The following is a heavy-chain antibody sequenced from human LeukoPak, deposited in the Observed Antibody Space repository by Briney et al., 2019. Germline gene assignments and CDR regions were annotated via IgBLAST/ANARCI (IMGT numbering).Heavy chain of an antibody. CDR2: ISYDGSNK. Sequence: GGSLRLSCAASGFTFSSYAMPWVRQAPGKGLEWVAVISYDGSNKYYADSVKGRFTISRDNSKNTLYLQMSSLRAEDTAVYYCATNRDDYVWGSYLPLDYWGQGTLVTVSS. D-gene: IGHD3-16*01. CDR3: ATNRDDYVWGSYLPLDY. V-gene: IGHV3-30-3*01. J-gene: IGHJ4*02. CDR1: GFTFSSYA.